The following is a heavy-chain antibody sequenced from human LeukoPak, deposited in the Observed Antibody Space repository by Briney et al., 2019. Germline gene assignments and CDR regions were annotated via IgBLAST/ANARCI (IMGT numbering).Heavy chain of an antibody. D-gene: IGHD5-18*01. J-gene: IGHJ3*02. V-gene: IGHV4-39*07. Sequence: SETLSLTCTVSGGSISSSSYYWGWIRQPPGKGLEWIGSIYYSGSTYYNPSLKSRVTISVDTSKNQFSLKLSSVTAADTAVYYCARVRVDTASLGAFDIWGQGTMVTVSS. CDR2: IYYSGST. CDR1: GGSISSSSYY. CDR3: ARVRVDTASLGAFDI.